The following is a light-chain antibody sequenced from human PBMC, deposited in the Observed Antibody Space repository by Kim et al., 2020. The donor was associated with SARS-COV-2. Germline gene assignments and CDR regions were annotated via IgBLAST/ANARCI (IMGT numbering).Light chain of an antibody. J-gene: IGLJ2*01. Sequence: SYELTQPPSVSVSPGQTASITCSGDKLGSKYACWYQQKPGQSPVLVIYQDSKRPSGIPERFSGSNSGNTATLTISGIEAMDEADYYCQAWDSSAASVVFGGGTKLTVL. V-gene: IGLV3-1*01. CDR1: KLGSKY. CDR2: QDS. CDR3: QAWDSSAASVV.